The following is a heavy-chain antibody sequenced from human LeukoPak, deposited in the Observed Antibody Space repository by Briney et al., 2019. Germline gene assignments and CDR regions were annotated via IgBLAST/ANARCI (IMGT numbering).Heavy chain of an antibody. V-gene: IGHV4-59*01. J-gene: IGHJ6*02. D-gene: IGHD1-1*01. CDR1: GGSISSYY. CDR3: ARGYWKQYYYYYGMDV. Sequence: SETLSLTCTVSGGSISSYYWSWIRQPPGKGLEWIGYIYYSGSTNYNPSLKSRVTISVDTSKNQFSLKLSSVTAADTAVYYCARGYWKQYYYYYGMDVWGQGTTVTVSS. CDR2: IYYSGST.